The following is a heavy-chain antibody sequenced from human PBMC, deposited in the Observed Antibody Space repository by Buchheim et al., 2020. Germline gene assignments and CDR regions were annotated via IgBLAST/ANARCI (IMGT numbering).Heavy chain of an antibody. Sequence: QVQLVQSGAEVKKPGASVKVSCKASGYTFTSYYMHWVRQAPGQGLEWMGIINPSGGSTSYAQKFQGRVTMPRDTSTRTVYMELSSLRSEDTAVYYCASTTYYDFWSGYCLSDWGQGTL. CDR1: GYTFTSYY. J-gene: IGHJ4*02. V-gene: IGHV1-46*01. D-gene: IGHD3-3*01. CDR2: INPSGGST. CDR3: ASTTYYDFWSGYCLSD.